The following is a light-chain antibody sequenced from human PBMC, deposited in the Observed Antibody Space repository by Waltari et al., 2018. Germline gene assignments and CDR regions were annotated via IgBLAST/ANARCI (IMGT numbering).Light chain of an antibody. CDR3: MQALQTPYT. J-gene: IGKJ2*01. V-gene: IGKV2-28*01. CDR1: QSLLHSNGYTY. CDR2: LGS. Sequence: DIVMTQSPLSLPVTPGEPASISCRSSQSLLHSNGYTYLDWYLQKPGQSPQLLIYLGSTLASGVPDRLSGSGSGTDFTLKISRVEAEDVGVYYCMQALQTPYTFGQGTKLEIK.